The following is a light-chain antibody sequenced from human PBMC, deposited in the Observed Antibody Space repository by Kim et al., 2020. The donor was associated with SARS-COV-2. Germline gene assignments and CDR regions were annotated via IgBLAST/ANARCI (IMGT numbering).Light chain of an antibody. CDR3: QQYKSYPPS. CDR2: MAS. CDR1: QSISSW. Sequence: SASVGDRVAITCRASQSISSWLAWYQQKPGKAPKLLIYMASSLESGVPSRFSGSGSGTEFTLTISSLQPDDFATYYCQQYKSYPPSFGQGTKLEI. V-gene: IGKV1-5*03. J-gene: IGKJ2*03.